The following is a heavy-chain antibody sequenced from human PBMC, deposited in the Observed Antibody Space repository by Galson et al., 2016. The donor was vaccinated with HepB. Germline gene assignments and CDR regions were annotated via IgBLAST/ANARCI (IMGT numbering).Heavy chain of an antibody. CDR2: INPGNGNT. CDR1: GYTFTNYA. CDR3: ARFPYCTNDVCHGGY. J-gene: IGHJ4*02. Sequence: SVKVSCKASGYTFTNYAIHWVRQAPGQRLEWMGWINPGNGNTKYSQKFQGRVTITRDTSASTAYMELSSLRSEDTAVYYCARFPYCTNDVCHGGYWGRGTLVAVSS. V-gene: IGHV1-3*01. D-gene: IGHD2-8*01.